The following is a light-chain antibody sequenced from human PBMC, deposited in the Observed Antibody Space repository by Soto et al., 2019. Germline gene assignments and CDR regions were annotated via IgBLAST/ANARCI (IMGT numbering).Light chain of an antibody. CDR1: SSDVGGYNY. J-gene: IGLJ1*01. Sequence: QSVLTQPASVSGSPGQSITISCTGTSSDVGGYNYVSWYQQHPGKAPKLMIYDVNNRPSGVSNRFSGSKSGNAASLTISGLQAEDEADYYRSSYTSSNTLVFGTGTKLTVL. CDR2: DVN. CDR3: SSYTSSNTLV. V-gene: IGLV2-14*01.